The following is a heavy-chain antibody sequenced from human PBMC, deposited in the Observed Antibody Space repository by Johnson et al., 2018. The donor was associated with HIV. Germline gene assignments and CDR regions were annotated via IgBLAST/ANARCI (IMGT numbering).Heavy chain of an antibody. V-gene: IGHV3-30*18. CDR3: AKVGTGYSSSSVGAFDI. CDR2: ISYDGKYK. J-gene: IGHJ3*02. D-gene: IGHD6-13*01. CDR1: GFIFSDYS. Sequence: QVQLVESGGGVVQPGRSLRLSCAASGFIFSDYSTHWVRQAPGKGLEWVAVISYDGKYKYYGDSVKGRFTISRDNSKNTFDLQMTSLGVEDTAVYYCAKVGTGYSSSSVGAFDIWGQGTVVTVSS.